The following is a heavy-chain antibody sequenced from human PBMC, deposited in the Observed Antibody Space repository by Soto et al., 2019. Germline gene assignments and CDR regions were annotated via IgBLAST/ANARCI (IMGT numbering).Heavy chain of an antibody. D-gene: IGHD6-19*01. J-gene: IGHJ3*02. V-gene: IGHV1-3*01. CDR3: ARGSGGTWAFDI. CDR1: GYTFTSYA. CDR2: INAGNGNT. Sequence: QVQLVQSGAEVKKPGASVKVSCKASGYTFTSYAMHWVRQAPGQRLEWMGWINAGNGNTKYSQKFQGRVTITRDTSASTAYMELSSLRSEDTAVYFCARGSGGTWAFDIWGQGTMVTVSS.